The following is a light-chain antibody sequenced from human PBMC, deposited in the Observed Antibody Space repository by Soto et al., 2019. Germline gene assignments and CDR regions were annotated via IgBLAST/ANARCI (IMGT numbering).Light chain of an antibody. V-gene: IGKV3D-15*01. CDR1: QSVNSN. J-gene: IGKJ1*01. CDR3: QHYNSYSEA. CDR2: GIS. Sequence: IALKQAPATLSVSQGAGATLSCLASQSVNSNYLAWYQQKPGQAPRLLIYGISKRATDIPDRFSGSGSGTEFTLTISSLQPEDFATYYCQHYNSYSEAFGQGTKVDI.